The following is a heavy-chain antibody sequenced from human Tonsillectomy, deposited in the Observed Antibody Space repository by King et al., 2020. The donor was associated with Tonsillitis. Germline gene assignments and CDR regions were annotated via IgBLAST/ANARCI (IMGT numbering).Heavy chain of an antibody. D-gene: IGHD2/OR15-2a*01. CDR2: IGSGGTTI. CDR3: ARVHYFSRSLIGMDV. V-gene: IGHV3-48*03. Sequence: VQLVESGGGLVQPGGSLRLSCAASGFTFSSYEMNWVRQAPGKGLEWVSYIGSGGTTIYYADSLKGRFTISRDNAKNSLYLQMNSLRAEDTAVYYCARVHYFSRSLIGMDVWGNGTTVTVSS. J-gene: IGHJ6*04. CDR1: GFTFSSYE.